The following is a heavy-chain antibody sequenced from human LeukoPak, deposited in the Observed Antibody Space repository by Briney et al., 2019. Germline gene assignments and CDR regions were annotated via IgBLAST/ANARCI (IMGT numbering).Heavy chain of an antibody. J-gene: IGHJ5*02. CDR2: ISYDGSNK. CDR3: ANEIAVAGTPAPIP. V-gene: IGHV3-30*18. D-gene: IGHD6-19*01. Sequence: GGSLRLSCAASGFTFSSYGMHWVRQAPGKGLEWVAVISYDGSNKYYADSVKGRFTISRDNSKNTLYLQMNSLRAEDTAVYYCANEIAVAGTPAPIPWGQGTLVTVSS. CDR1: GFTFSSYG.